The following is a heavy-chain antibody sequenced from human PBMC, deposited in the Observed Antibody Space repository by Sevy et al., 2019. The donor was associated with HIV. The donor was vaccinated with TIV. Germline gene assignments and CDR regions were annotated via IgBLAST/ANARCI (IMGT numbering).Heavy chain of an antibody. Sequence: GGSLRLSCAASGFTFSSYSMNWVRQAPGKGLEWVSYIRRSSSTIYYADSVKGRVTISRDNAKNSLYLQMNSLRDEDTAVYYCARERKMYDSSGYYFHFDYWGQGTLVTVSS. V-gene: IGHV3-48*02. D-gene: IGHD3-22*01. J-gene: IGHJ4*02. CDR1: GFTFSSYS. CDR2: IRRSSSTI. CDR3: ARERKMYDSSGYYFHFDY.